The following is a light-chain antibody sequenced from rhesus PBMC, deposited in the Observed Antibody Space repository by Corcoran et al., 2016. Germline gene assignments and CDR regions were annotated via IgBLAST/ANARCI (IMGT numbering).Light chain of an antibody. CDR3: QQYIRGPLT. V-gene: IGKV1-22*01. CDR2: RAS. CDR1: QRVMNW. J-gene: IGKJ4*01. Sequence: DIQMTQSPSSLSASVGDTVTISCRASQRVMNWLAWYQQKPGKAPKLLIYRASQLQSGVPSRFSGGGSGTDFTLTISSLKSEDFATYFCQQYIRGPLTFGGGTKVDLK.